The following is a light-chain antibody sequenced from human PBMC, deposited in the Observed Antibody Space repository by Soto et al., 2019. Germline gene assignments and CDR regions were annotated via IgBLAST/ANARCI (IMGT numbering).Light chain of an antibody. V-gene: IGKV3D-20*02. J-gene: IGKJ4*01. CDR2: GAS. Sequence: EIVLTQSPGTLSLSPGEGATLSCRASESVSSDCLAWYRQRPGQAPRLLIYGASTRATGTPDRISGSGSGTDFTLTISSLEPEDFAVYFCQQRSNWPLTFGGGTKVEIK. CDR1: ESVSSDC. CDR3: QQRSNWPLT.